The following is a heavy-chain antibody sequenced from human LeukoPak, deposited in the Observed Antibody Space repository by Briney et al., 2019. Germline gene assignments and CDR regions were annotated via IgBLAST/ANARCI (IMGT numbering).Heavy chain of an antibody. CDR3: ARLGMYSSSSGYLNYFDY. Sequence: PSETLSLTCTVSGGSISSSSYYWGWIRQPPGKGLEWIGSIYYSGSTYYNPSLKSRVTISVDTSKNQFSLKLSSVTAADTAVYYCARLGMYSSSSGYLNYFDYWGQGTLVTVSS. D-gene: IGHD6-6*01. CDR1: GGSISSSSYY. J-gene: IGHJ4*02. CDR2: IYYSGST. V-gene: IGHV4-39*01.